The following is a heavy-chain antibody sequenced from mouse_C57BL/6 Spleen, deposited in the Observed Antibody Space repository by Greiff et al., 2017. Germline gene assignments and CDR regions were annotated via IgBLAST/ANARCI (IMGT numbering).Heavy chain of an antibody. J-gene: IGHJ4*01. CDR1: GYAFSSYW. V-gene: IGHV1-80*01. D-gene: IGHD1-1*01. CDR3: ASGGIATVASMDY. CDR2: IYPGDGDT. Sequence: VQLQQSGAELVKPGASVKISCKASGYAFSSYWMNWVKQRPGKGLEWVGQIYPGDGDTNYNGKFKGKVTLTADKSSSTAYMQLSSLTSEDSAVYFCASGGIATVASMDYWGQGTLVTVSS.